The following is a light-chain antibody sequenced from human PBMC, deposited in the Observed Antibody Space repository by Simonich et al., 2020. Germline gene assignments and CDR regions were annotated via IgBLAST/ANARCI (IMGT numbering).Light chain of an antibody. CDR1: RSYVGGYNY. CDR2: DVR. Sequence: QSALTQPPSASGSPGQSVTISCPGTRSYVGGYNYVSWSQQNPGKAPKLMIYDVRKRPSGVSDRFSGSKSGNTDSLTVSGLQAEDEADYYCCSYTGSSTLVFGGGTKLTVL. J-gene: IGLJ3*02. V-gene: IGLV2-8*01. CDR3: CSYTGSSTLV.